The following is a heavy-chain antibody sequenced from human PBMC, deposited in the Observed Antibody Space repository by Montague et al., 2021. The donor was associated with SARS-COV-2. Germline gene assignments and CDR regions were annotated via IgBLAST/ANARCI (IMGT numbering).Heavy chain of an antibody. V-gene: IGHV3-53*04. CDR2: IYSGGST. J-gene: IGHJ4*02. CDR3: ARDHGSGWSTFDY. CDR1: GFTVSSNY. D-gene: IGHD6-19*01. Sequence: SLRLSCAASGFTVSSNYMSWVRQAPGKGLEWVSVIYSGGSTYYADSVKGRFTISRHNSKNTLYLQMNSLRAEDTAVHYCARDHGSGWSTFDYWGQGTLVTVSS.